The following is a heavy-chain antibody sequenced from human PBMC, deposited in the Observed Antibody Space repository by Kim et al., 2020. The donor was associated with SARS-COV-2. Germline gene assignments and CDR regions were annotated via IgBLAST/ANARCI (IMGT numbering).Heavy chain of an antibody. J-gene: IGHJ4*01. CDR2: INHSGST. CDR1: GGSFSGYY. D-gene: IGHD5-18*01. CDR3: ARGHVHRGYSYGPVYYFD. V-gene: IGHV4-34*01. Sequence: SETLSLTCAVYGGSFSGYYWSWIRQPPGKGLEWIGEINHSGSTNYNPSLKSRVTISVDTSKNQFSLKLSSVTAADTAVYYCARGHVHRGYSYGPVYYFD.